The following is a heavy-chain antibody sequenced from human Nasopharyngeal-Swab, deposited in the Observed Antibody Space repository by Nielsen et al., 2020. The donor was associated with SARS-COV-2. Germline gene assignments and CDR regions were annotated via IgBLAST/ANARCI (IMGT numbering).Heavy chain of an antibody. V-gene: IGHV3-23*01. Sequence: SGVSGFTFSNYAMNWVRRAPGKGLEWVSGLSGSGGTIYYVDSVKGRFTISRDNSRNSLYLHMSNLRAEDTAIYYCAKGYSSGWVPYEYWGQGTLVTVSS. CDR3: AKGYSSGWVPYEY. CDR1: GFTFSNYA. D-gene: IGHD6-19*01. CDR2: LSGSGGTI. J-gene: IGHJ4*02.